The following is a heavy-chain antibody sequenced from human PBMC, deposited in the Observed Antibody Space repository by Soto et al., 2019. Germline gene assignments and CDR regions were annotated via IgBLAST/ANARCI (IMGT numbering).Heavy chain of an antibody. J-gene: IGHJ6*03. D-gene: IGHD2-2*01. V-gene: IGHV1-8*01. Sequence: ASVKVSCKASGYTFTSYDINWVRQATGQGLEWMGWMNPNSGNTGYAQKFQGRVTMTRNTSISTAYMELSSLRSEDTAVYYCARSETIVVVPAAMPSYYYYYMDVWGKGTTVTVSS. CDR2: MNPNSGNT. CDR1: GYTFTSYD. CDR3: ARSETIVVVPAAMPSYYYYYMDV.